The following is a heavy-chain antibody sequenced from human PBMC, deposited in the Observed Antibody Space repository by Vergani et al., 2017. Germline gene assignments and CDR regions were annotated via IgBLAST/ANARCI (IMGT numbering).Heavy chain of an antibody. Sequence: QVQLQESGPGLVKPSETLSLTCAVSGYSISSGYYWGWIRQPPGKGLEWIGSIYHSGSTYYNPSLKSRVTISVATSKNQFSLKLSSVTAADTAVYYCARIRDGYNYIDYWGQGTLVTVSS. CDR2: IYHSGST. D-gene: IGHD5-24*01. J-gene: IGHJ4*02. CDR1: GYSISSGYY. V-gene: IGHV4-38-2*01. CDR3: ARIRDGYNYIDY.